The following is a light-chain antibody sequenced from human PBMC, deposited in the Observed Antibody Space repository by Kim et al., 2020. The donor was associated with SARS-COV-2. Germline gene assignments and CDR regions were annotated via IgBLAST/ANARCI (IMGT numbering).Light chain of an antibody. CDR3: AVWDDSLTQAV. CDR1: SSNVGKNS. V-gene: IGLV1-47*01. CDR2: KNN. J-gene: IGLJ1*01. Sequence: GQRVTLSCSGSSSNVGKNSVSWYHHLPGTAPKLLIFKNNQRPSGVPDRFSGSKSDTSASLAISGLRSEDEADYYCAVWDDSLTQAVFGTGTKVTVL.